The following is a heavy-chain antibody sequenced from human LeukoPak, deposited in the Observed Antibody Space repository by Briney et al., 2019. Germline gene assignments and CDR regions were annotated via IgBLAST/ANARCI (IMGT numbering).Heavy chain of an antibody. CDR1: GFTFSSYW. CDR2: INSDGSST. J-gene: IGHJ4*02. Sequence: GGSLRLSCAASGFTFSSYWMHWVRQAPGKGLVWVSRINSDGSSTTYADSVRGRFTISRDNAKNTLYLQMNSLRAEETAVYYCARGDSHDAFDYWGQGTLVTVSS. CDR3: ARGDSHDAFDY. D-gene: IGHD2-8*01. V-gene: IGHV3-74*01.